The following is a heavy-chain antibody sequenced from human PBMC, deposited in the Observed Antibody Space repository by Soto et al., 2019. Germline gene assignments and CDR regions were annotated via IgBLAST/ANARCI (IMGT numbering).Heavy chain of an antibody. Sequence: SETLSLPCTVSGCSFTSNNWWTWVRQPPGQGLEWIGEIYRTGSTNYNPSLKSRVTISLDKSENQFSLKVTSLTAADTAVYYCASRDPGTSVDYWGQGTLVNVSS. CDR3: ASRDPGTSVDY. CDR1: GCSFTSNNW. V-gene: IGHV4-4*02. CDR2: IYRTGST. J-gene: IGHJ4*02. D-gene: IGHD1-7*01.